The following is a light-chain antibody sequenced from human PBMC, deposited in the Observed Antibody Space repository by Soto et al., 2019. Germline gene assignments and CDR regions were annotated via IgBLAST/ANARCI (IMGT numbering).Light chain of an antibody. CDR1: QSVSSSL. CDR2: GAS. Sequence: DIVLTQSPGTLSLSPGEGATLSCRASQSVSSSLLAWYQQKPGQAPKLLIYGASSRATGIPDRFSGSGSGTDFTLTISRLEPEDFEVYYCQQYGNSPGTFGQGTKVDSK. CDR3: QQYGNSPGT. V-gene: IGKV3-20*01. J-gene: IGKJ1*01.